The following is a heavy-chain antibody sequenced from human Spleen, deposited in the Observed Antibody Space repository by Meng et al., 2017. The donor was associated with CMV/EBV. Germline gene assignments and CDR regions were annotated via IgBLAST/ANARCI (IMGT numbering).Heavy chain of an antibody. J-gene: IGHJ3*02. Sequence: GGSLRLSCAASGFTLGSYGMHWVRQAPGKGLEWVAIIWYDGDNNYYAASVMGVFTITRGNSKNTLYLQMNSLRAEEKAVYYCAREITFFGLVMGDAFDIWGQGTMDTVSS. CDR3: AREITFFGLVMGDAFDI. CDR2: IWYDGDNN. D-gene: IGHD3-3*01. V-gene: IGHV3-33*01. CDR1: GFTLGSYG.